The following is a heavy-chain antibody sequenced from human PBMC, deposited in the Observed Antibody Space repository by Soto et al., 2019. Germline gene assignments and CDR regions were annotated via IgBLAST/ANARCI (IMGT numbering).Heavy chain of an antibody. CDR3: FRANYIGYLRSFDD. CDR1: GFTFSSYE. D-gene: IGHD6-25*01. V-gene: IGHV3-48*03. Sequence: GASLRLSCAASGFTFSSYEMSWLRQAQGKGQVWVSEINSMSSAIYYADSVRGRLTISRDNDKNSLYLQIITFRAKDTAVYYSFRANYIGYLRSFDDWGQGTLVPVSS. CDR2: INSMSSAI. J-gene: IGHJ4*01.